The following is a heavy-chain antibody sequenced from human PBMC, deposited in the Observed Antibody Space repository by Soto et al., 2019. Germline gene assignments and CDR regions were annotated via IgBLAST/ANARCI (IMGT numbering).Heavy chain of an antibody. V-gene: IGHV3-30*18. CDR2: ISDDGSKK. CDR1: ILTLSNSR. D-gene: IGHD3-22*01. CDR3: AKEWVEDSSVWSFDD. J-gene: IGHJ4*02. Sequence: HHGCRQRQTCSAAILTLSNSRMHCVRQAPGKGLEWVAVISDDGSKKYYADSVKGRFTISRDNSKNTLYLQMNSLRAEDTAVYYCAKEWVEDSSVWSFDDWGQGT.